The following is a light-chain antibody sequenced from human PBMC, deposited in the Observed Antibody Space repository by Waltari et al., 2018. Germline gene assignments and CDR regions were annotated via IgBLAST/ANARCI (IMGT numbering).Light chain of an antibody. J-gene: IGLJ3*02. V-gene: IGLV1-47*01. CDR2: RNY. CDR3: AAWDDSLSGRV. CDR1: SSNIGSNY. Sequence: QSVLTQPPSASGTPGQRVTISCSGSSSNIGSNYVYWYRQLPGTAPKLLIYRNYRRATGVPDLFSGSKSGTAASLGMSGLRSEDEADYYCAAWDDSLSGRVFGGGTKLTVL.